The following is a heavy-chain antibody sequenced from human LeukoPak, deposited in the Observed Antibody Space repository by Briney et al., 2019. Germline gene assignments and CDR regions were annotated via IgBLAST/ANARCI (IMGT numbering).Heavy chain of an antibody. CDR3: ARGDYFASGSYSDY. CDR2: ISGSGSST. CDR1: GFTFSSYG. Sequence: GGSLRLSCAASGFTFSSYGMSWVRQAPGKGLEWVSAISGSGSSTYYAASVKGRFTISRDNVQNSLYLQMNSLRAEDTAVYYCARGDYFASGSYSDYWGQGILVTVSS. V-gene: IGHV3-23*01. J-gene: IGHJ4*02. D-gene: IGHD3-10*01.